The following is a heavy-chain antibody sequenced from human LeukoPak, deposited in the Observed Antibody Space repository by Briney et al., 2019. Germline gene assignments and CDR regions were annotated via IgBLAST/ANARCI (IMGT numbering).Heavy chain of an antibody. V-gene: IGHV3-49*03. CDR3: TRDQTPYY. CDR1: GFTFGDYA. CDR2: IASETYGGTA. Sequence: GGSLRLSCTGSGFTFGDYAMSWFRQAPGKGLEWVGFIASETYGGTAEYAASVKGRFIISRDDSKSIAYLQMNSLKTEDTAVYYCTRDQTPYYWGQGTLVTVSS. J-gene: IGHJ4*02.